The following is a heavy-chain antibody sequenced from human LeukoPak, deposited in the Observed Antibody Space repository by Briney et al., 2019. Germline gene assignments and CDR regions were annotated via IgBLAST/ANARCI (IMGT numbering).Heavy chain of an antibody. D-gene: IGHD2-2*01. CDR2: INGDGSST. CDR3: VRDSSLTY. V-gene: IGHV3-74*01. J-gene: IGHJ4*02. Sequence: GGSPRLSCAASGFTFSSYAMSWVRQAPGKGLVWVSRINGDGSSTAYADSVRGRFTISRDNAKNTLYLQMNSLRAEDTAVYYCVRDSSLTYWGQGTLVTVSS. CDR1: GFTFSSYA.